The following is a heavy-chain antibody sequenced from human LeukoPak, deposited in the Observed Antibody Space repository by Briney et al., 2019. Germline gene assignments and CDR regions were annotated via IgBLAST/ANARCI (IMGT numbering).Heavy chain of an antibody. CDR1: GFTFDDYA. CDR2: ISWNSGSI. D-gene: IGHD3-22*01. J-gene: IGHJ4*02. Sequence: GRSLRLSCAASGFTFDDYAIHWVRQAPGKGLEWVPGISWNSGSIGYADSVKGRFTISRDNAKNSLYLQMNSLRAEDTALYYCAKGAAYDSSGFFGYWGQGTLVTVSS. V-gene: IGHV3-9*01. CDR3: AKGAAYDSSGFFGY.